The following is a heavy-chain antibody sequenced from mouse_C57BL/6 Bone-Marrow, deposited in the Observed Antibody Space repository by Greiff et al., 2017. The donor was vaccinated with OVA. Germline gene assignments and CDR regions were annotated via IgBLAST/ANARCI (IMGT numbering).Heavy chain of an antibody. D-gene: IGHD2-1*01. CDR2: LNPSSGYT. Sequence: VQVVESGAELAKPGASVKLSCKASGYTFTSYWMHWVKQRPGQGLEWIGYLNPSSGYTKYNQKFKDKATLTADKSSSTAYMQLSSLTYEDSAVYYCARLYPYYAMDYWGQGTSVTVSS. J-gene: IGHJ4*01. V-gene: IGHV1-7*01. CDR3: ARLYPYYAMDY. CDR1: GYTFTSYW.